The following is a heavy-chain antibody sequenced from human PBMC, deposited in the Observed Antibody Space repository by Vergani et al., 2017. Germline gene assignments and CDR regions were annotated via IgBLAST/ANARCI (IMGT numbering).Heavy chain of an antibody. V-gene: IGHV1-58*02. Sequence: QMQLVQSGPEVKKPGTSVKVSCKASGFTFTSSAMQWARQARGQRLEWIGWIVVGSGNTNYAQKFQERVTITRDMSTSTAYMELSSLRSEDTAVYYCATDRYSGYLGAFDIWGQGTMVTVSS. D-gene: IGHD5-12*01. CDR1: GFTFTSSA. CDR3: ATDRYSGYLGAFDI. J-gene: IGHJ3*02. CDR2: IVVGSGNT.